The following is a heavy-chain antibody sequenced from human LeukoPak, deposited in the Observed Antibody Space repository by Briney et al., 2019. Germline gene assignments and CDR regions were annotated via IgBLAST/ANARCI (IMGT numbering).Heavy chain of an antibody. CDR3: TTQVGATAVFFNSFDY. D-gene: IGHD1-26*01. J-gene: IGHJ4*02. CDR2: LKSKTDGGTT. Sequence: GGSLRLSCAASGFSVSSNYMTWVRQAPGKGLEWVGRLKSKTDGGTTDYAAPVKGRFTILRDDSRNMLYLQMNNLKTEDTAVYYCTTQVGATAVFFNSFDYWGQGILVVVSS. V-gene: IGHV3-15*01. CDR1: GFSVSSNY.